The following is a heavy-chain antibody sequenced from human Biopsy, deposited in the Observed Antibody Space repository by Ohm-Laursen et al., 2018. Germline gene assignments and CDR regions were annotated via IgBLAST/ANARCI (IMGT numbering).Heavy chain of an antibody. CDR2: ISASISYI. V-gene: IGHV3-21*06. CDR1: GFTLSSYS. D-gene: IGHD1-7*01. Sequence: GSLRLSCAAPGFTLSSYSMNWVRQAPGKGLEWVSSISASISYIYYADSVKGRFTVSRDNTKNTLYLQMNSLRAADTAIYFCATELLPPGVGGPWLNSWGQGTPVTVSS. J-gene: IGHJ5*01. CDR3: ATELLPPGVGGPWLNS.